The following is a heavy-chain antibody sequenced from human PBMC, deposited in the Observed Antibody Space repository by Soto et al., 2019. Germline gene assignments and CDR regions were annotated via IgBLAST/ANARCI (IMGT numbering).Heavy chain of an antibody. CDR3: ARSRGSSKPYYCDS. Sequence: QVQLQASGPGLVKPSQTLSLSCTVSGGSISTAGMYWSWIRQHPGRGLEWIGYVFYTGITYYNPSLKSRVTMSVDTSKNQFSLTLSSVTAADTALYYCARSRGSSKPYYCDSWGQGTLGTVSS. J-gene: IGHJ4*02. CDR2: VFYTGIT. D-gene: IGHD1-26*01. V-gene: IGHV4-31*03. CDR1: GGSISTAGMY.